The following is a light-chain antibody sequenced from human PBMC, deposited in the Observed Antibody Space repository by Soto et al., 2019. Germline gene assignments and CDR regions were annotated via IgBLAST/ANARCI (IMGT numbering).Light chain of an antibody. CDR3: TSYAGSKGV. CDR1: CSDVGGYNY. Sequence: QSVLTQPPSASGSPGQSVTISCTGTCSDVGGYNYVSWYQQHPGKAPKLMIYEVNKRPSGVPDRFSGSKSGNTASLTVSGLQAEDEAGYYCTSYAGSKGVFGTGTKVTVL. CDR2: EVN. V-gene: IGLV2-8*01. J-gene: IGLJ1*01.